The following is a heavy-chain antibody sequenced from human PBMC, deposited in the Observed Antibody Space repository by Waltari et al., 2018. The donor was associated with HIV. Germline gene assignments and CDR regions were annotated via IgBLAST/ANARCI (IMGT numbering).Heavy chain of an antibody. CDR1: GFRFSNYA. V-gene: IGHV3-23*01. D-gene: IGHD5-12*01. CDR3: AKDDRASRGLDD. Sequence: EVQLLESGGGLVQPGGSLRLSCAASGFRFSNYAMSWVRQAPGKGVEWVAVVRDMDSTYYVDSVKGRFIISRDDSKDSLYLQMNSLRVEDTAVYYCAKDDRASRGLDDWGQGTLVTVSS. J-gene: IGHJ4*02. CDR2: VRDMDST.